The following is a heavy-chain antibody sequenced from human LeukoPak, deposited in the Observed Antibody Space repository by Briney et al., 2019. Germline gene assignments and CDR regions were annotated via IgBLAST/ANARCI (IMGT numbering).Heavy chain of an antibody. CDR3: ARARGYCTNGVCYPRSAGFDY. CDR1: GGSISSSSYY. V-gene: IGHV4-61*05. J-gene: IGHJ4*02. CDR2: IYYSGST. D-gene: IGHD2-8*01. Sequence: SETLSLTCTVSGGSISSSSYYWGWIRQPPGKGLEWIGYIYYSGSTNYNPSLKSRVTISVDTSKNQFSLKLSSVTAADTAVYYCARARGYCTNGVCYPRSAGFDYWGQGTLVTVSS.